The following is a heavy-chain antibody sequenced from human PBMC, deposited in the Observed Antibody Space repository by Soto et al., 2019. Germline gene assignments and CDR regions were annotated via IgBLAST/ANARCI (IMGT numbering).Heavy chain of an antibody. J-gene: IGHJ4*02. CDR1: GGSISSYY. D-gene: IGHD3-9*01. V-gene: IGHV4-59*01. CDR3: AGMRYRSTGYPGRFDY. Sequence: SETLSLTCTVSGGSISSYYWSWIRQPPGKGLEWIGYIYYSGSTNYNPSLKSRVTISVDTSKNQFSLKLSSVTAAAPAVYYCAGMRYRSTGYPGRFDYWGQGTLVTVSS. CDR2: IYYSGST.